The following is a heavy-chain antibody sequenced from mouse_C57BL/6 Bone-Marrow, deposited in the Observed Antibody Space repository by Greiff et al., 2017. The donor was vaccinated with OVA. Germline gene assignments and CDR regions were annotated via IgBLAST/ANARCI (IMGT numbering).Heavy chain of an antibody. V-gene: IGHV1-26*01. D-gene: IGHD1-1*01. CDR2: INPNNGGT. J-gene: IGHJ2*01. CDR3: ARLLPYYFDY. Sequence: VQLQQSGPELVKPGASVKISCKASGYTFTDYYMNWVKQSHGKSLEWIGDINPNNGGTSYNQKFKGKVTLTVDKSSSTAYMELRSLTSEDSAVYYCARLLPYYFDYWGQGTTLTVSS. CDR1: GYTFTDYY.